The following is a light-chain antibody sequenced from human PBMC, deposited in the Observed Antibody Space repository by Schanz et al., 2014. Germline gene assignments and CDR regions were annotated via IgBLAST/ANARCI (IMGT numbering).Light chain of an antibody. CDR1: SSDIGRYNY. V-gene: IGLV2-8*01. CDR3: CSYAGSYTFV. CDR2: DVT. J-gene: IGLJ3*02. Sequence: QSALTQPPSASGSPGQSVTISCTGTSSDIGRYNYVSWYQHHPGKAPKLLIYDVTKRPSGVPDRFSGSKSGNTASLTVSGLQAEDEADYYCCSYAGSYTFVFGGGTKLTVL.